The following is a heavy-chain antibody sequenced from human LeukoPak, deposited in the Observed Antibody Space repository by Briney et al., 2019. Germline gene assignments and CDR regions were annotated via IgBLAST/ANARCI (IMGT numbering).Heavy chain of an antibody. V-gene: IGHV1-18*01. J-gene: IGHJ6*02. Sequence: ASVKVSCKASGYIFTSYGISWVRQAPGQGLEWMGWISPYNGNTNYVQKFQGRVTMTTDTSTSTAYMELRSLRSDDTAVYYCARDGSGSYYDYYYYGMDVWGQGTTVTVSS. CDR1: GYIFTSYG. D-gene: IGHD3-10*01. CDR3: ARDGSGSYYDYYYYGMDV. CDR2: ISPYNGNT.